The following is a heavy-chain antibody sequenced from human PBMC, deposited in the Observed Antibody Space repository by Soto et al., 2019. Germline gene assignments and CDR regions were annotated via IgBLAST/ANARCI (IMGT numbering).Heavy chain of an antibody. CDR2: IYYTGST. CDR1: GDSISSGGYY. V-gene: IGHV4-31*03. J-gene: IGHJ5*02. D-gene: IGHD4-17*01. CDR3: AKDPSPQPTTVVTPGWFAP. Sequence: LSLTCSVSGDSISSGGYYWSWIRQHPGKGLEWIGYIYYTGSTYYNPSLKSRVTISVDTSKNQFSLKLRSVTAADTAVYYCAKDPSPQPTTVVTPGWFAPWGQGILVTVSS.